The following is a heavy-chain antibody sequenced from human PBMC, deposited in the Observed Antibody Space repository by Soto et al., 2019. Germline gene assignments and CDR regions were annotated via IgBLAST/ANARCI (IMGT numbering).Heavy chain of an antibody. CDR3: GKLSRYCSGGSCYSHLFNAFDI. D-gene: IGHD2-15*01. Sequence: EVQLLESGGGLVQPGGSLRLSCAASGFTFSSYAMSWVRQAPGKGLEWVSAISGSGGSTYYADSVKGRFTISRDNSKNPLYLQMNRLRAEETAVYYFGKLSRYCSGGSCYSHLFNAFDIWGQGTMVTVSS. CDR1: GFTFSSYA. J-gene: IGHJ3*02. CDR2: ISGSGGST. V-gene: IGHV3-23*01.